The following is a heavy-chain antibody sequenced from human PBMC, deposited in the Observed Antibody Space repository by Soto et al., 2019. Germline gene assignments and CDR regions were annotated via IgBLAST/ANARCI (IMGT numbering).Heavy chain of an antibody. J-gene: IGHJ4*02. CDR2: ISAYNGNT. D-gene: IGHD6-19*01. CDR3: ARVRYIEVAPPYYFDY. Sequence: GASVKVSCKASGYTFTSYGISWVRQAPGQGLEWMGWISAYNGNTNYAQKLQGRVTMTTDTSTSTAYMELRSLRSDDTAVYYCARVRYIEVAPPYYFDYWGQGTLVTVSS. V-gene: IGHV1-18*04. CDR1: GYTFTSYG.